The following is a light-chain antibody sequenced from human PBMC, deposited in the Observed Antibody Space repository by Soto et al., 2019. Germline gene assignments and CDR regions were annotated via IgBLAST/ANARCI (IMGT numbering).Light chain of an antibody. CDR1: QSVSSN. CDR3: QQYNNWPRT. J-gene: IGKJ5*01. Sequence: EIVKTQSPATLSLSPGEIATLSCRASQSVSSNLAWHQQKPGQAPRILMYDASTRATGISARFSGSGSGTEFTLTISSLQSEDFAVYYCQQYNNWPRTFGQGTRLEIK. CDR2: DAS. V-gene: IGKV3-15*01.